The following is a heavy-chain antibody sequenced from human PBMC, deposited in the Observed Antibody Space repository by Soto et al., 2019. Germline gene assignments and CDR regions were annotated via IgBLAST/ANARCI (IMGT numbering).Heavy chain of an antibody. CDR3: ARENIVVVPAAMFHYYYMDV. Sequence: ASVKVSCKASGYTFTSYYMHWVLQAPGQGLEWMGIINPSGGSTSYAQKFQGRVTMTRDTSTSTVYMELSSLRSEDTAVYYCARENIVVVPAAMFHYYYMDVWGKGTTVTVSS. J-gene: IGHJ6*03. CDR1: GYTFTSYY. D-gene: IGHD2-2*01. V-gene: IGHV1-46*03. CDR2: INPSGGST.